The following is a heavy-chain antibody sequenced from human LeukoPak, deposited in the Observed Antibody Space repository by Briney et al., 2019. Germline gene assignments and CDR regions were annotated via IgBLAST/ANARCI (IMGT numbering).Heavy chain of an antibody. J-gene: IGHJ4*02. Sequence: GGSLRLSCAASGFTFSNAWMSWVRQAPGKGLEWVSRIKSKTDGGTTDYAAPVKGRFTISRDDSKNTLYLQMNSLKTEDTAVYYCTTVGGYYDSSVYWWGAHHYFDYWGLGTLVTVSS. V-gene: IGHV3-15*01. CDR1: GFTFSNAW. CDR3: TTVGGYYDSSVYWWGAHHYFDY. D-gene: IGHD3-22*01. CDR2: IKSKTDGGTT.